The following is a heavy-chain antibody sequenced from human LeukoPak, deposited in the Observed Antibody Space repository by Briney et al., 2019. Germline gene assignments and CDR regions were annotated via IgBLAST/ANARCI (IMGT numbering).Heavy chain of an antibody. D-gene: IGHD5-12*01. CDR2: IYPGDSYT. CDR3: ARVSRYSGYEGDAFDI. CDR1: GYSFTSYW. Sequence: GESLKISCKGSGYSFTSYWIAWVRQMPGKGLEWMGIIYPGDSYTTYSPSFQGQVTISVDKSISTAYLQWSNLKASDTAMYYCARVSRYSGYEGDAFDIWGQGTTVTVSS. J-gene: IGHJ3*02. V-gene: IGHV5-51*01.